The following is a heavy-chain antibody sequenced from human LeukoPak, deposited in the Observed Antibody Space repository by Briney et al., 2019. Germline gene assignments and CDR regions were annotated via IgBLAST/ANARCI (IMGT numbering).Heavy chain of an antibody. CDR1: GFTFSSYG. J-gene: IGHJ5*02. Sequence: GGSLRLSCAASGFTFSSYGMHWVRQAPGKGLEWVAFIRYDGSNKYYADSVKGRFTISRDNSKNTLYLQMNSLRAEDTAVYYCARDRIITGTTKTLSWFDPWGQGTLVTVSS. CDR2: IRYDGSNK. CDR3: ARDRIITGTTKTLSWFDP. V-gene: IGHV3-30*02. D-gene: IGHD1-7*01.